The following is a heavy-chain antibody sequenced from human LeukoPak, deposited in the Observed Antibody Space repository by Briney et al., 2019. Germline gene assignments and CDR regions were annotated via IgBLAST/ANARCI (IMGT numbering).Heavy chain of an antibody. J-gene: IGHJ2*01. Sequence: GGSLRLSCAASGFTFSHFGMHWVRQAPGKGLEWVTAISNDGNDKYYADSVKGRFSISRDNSRNRMYLQMSSLRPEDTAVYYCARPNDYGDYRYFDLWGRGTLVTVFS. V-gene: IGHV3-30*13. D-gene: IGHD4-17*01. CDR2: ISNDGNDK. CDR1: GFTFSHFG. CDR3: ARPNDYGDYRYFDL.